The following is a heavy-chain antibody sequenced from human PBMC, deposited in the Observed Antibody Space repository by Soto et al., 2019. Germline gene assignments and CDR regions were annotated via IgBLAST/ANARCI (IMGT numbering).Heavy chain of an antibody. CDR1: GFTFSDHY. CDR2: SRNKANSYST. CDR3: ARFSGSYSRGLDY. J-gene: IGHJ4*02. D-gene: IGHD1-26*01. Sequence: EVQLVESGGGLVQPGGSLRLSCAASGFTFSDHYMDWVRQAPGKGLEWVGRSRNKANSYSTEYAASVKDRFTISRDESKNSLYLQMNILITEDTAVYYCARFSGSYSRGLDYWGQGTLVTVSS. V-gene: IGHV3-72*01.